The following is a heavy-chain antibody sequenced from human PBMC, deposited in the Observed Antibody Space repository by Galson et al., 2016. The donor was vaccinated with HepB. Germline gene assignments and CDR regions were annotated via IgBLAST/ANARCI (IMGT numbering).Heavy chain of an antibody. J-gene: IGHJ6*02. CDR1: GFSLSTSGMC. V-gene: IGHV2-70*01. D-gene: IGHD3-10*01. CDR2: IDWDNDK. CDR3: AQTRYNYSSGSGRDHPMDV. Sequence: PAMVKPPQTLTLTCTFSGFSLSTSGMCVSWIRQPPGKALEWLALIDWDNDKYYSTSLKTRLTVSKDTSKNQVVLTMTNMDPVDTATYYCAQTRYNYSSGSGRDHPMDVWGQGTTVTVSS.